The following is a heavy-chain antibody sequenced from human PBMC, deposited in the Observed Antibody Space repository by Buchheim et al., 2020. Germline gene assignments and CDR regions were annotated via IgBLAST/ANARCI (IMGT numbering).Heavy chain of an antibody. CDR1: GGTLSSYP. Sequence: QVQLVQSGTEVKKPGSSVKVSCKASGGTLSSYPIDWLRQAPGQGLEWMGRVIPVLGNTDYAQKFQDRVTITADRSTSTAYRELFRLTTDDTAVYVCARVSADADSLVYYFPNPWGQGT. J-gene: IGHJ5*02. V-gene: IGHV1-69*08. D-gene: IGHD3-22*01. CDR2: VIPVLGNT. CDR3: ARVSADADSLVYYFPNP.